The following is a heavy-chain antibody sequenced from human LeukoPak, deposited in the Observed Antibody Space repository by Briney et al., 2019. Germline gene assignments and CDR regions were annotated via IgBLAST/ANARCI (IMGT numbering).Heavy chain of an antibody. Sequence: PGGSLRLSCAASGFTFSSYSMNWVRQAPGKGLEWVSYISSSSSTIYYADSVKGRFTISRDNAKNSLYLQMNSLRAEDTAVYYCASYDSNYYYSLEYWGQGTLVTVSS. CDR2: ISSSSSTI. J-gene: IGHJ4*02. D-gene: IGHD3-22*01. CDR3: ASYDSNYYYSLEY. V-gene: IGHV3-48*01. CDR1: GFTFSSYS.